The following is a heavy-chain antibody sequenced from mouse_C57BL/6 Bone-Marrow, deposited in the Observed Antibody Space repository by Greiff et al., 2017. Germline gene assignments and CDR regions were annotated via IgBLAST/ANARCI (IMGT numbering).Heavy chain of an antibody. CDR1: GFNIKDDY. Sequence: VQLQQSGAELVRPGASVKLSCTASGFNIKDDYMHWVKQRPEQGLEWIGWIDPENGDTEYASKFQGKATITADTSSNTADLQLSSLTSEDTAVYYCTTGCNYVAMDDWGQGTSVTGSS. CDR2: IDPENGDT. V-gene: IGHV14-4*01. J-gene: IGHJ4*01. CDR3: TTGCNYVAMDD. D-gene: IGHD2-1*01.